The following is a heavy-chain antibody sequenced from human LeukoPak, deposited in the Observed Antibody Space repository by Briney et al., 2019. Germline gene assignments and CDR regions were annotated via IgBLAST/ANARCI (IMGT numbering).Heavy chain of an antibody. CDR2: MNPNSGNT. CDR3: ARDEGWFGEFPFDY. CDR1: GYTFTSYD. V-gene: IGHV1-8*01. D-gene: IGHD3-10*01. Sequence: GASVKVSCKASGYTFTSYDINWVRQATGQGLEWMGWMNPNSGNTGYAQKFQGRVTMTRNTSISTAYMELSSLRSEDTAVYYCARDEGWFGEFPFDYWGQGTLVTVSS. J-gene: IGHJ4*02.